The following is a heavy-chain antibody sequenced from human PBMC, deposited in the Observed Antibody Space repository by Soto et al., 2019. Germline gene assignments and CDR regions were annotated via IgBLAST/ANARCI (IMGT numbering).Heavy chain of an antibody. J-gene: IGHJ3*02. CDR2: ISGSGGST. Sequence: GGSLRLSSAASGFTFSSYAMSWVRQTPGKGLEWVSAISGSGGSTYYADSVKGRFTISRDNSKNTLYLQMNSLRAEDTAVYYCARLAPHNWNDPLADAFDIWGQGTMVTVSS. D-gene: IGHD1-20*01. V-gene: IGHV3-23*01. CDR3: ARLAPHNWNDPLADAFDI. CDR1: GFTFSSYA.